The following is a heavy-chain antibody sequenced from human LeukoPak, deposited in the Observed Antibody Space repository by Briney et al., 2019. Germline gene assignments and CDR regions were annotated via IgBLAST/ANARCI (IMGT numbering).Heavy chain of an antibody. CDR1: GFTFSSYG. J-gene: IGHJ4*02. CDR2: ILSDGSKE. Sequence: GGSLRLSCAASGFTFSSYGMHWVRQAPGKGLEWVAVILSDGSKEFYTDSVKGRFTISRDNSKNTLYLQMNSLRAEDTAVYYCARDIVVVPAASYDYWGQGTLVTVSS. CDR3: ARDIVVVPAASYDY. D-gene: IGHD2-2*01. V-gene: IGHV3-33*01.